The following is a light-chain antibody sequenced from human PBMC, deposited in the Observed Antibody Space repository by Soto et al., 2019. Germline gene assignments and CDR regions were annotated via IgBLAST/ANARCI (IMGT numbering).Light chain of an antibody. CDR1: QSISNH. V-gene: IGKV1-39*01. J-gene: IGKJ5*01. CDR3: QQSYSTPIS. Sequence: DTQMTQSPSSLSASVEDRVIITCRASQSISNHLNWYQQKPGKAPKLLIFAASSLQSGVPSRFSGSRSGPDFTLTISSLQPEDFATYYCQQSYSTPISFGQGTRLEIK. CDR2: AAS.